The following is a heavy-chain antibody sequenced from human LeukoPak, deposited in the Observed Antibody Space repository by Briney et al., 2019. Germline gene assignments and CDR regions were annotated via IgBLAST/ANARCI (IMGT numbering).Heavy chain of an antibody. CDR3: AKESYSSSWYRGALKH. Sequence: PGRSLRLSCAASGFTFSSYGMHWVRQAPGKGLEWVAVIWFDGSNKDYGDSVKGRFSISRDNSKNTVYLQMNSLRAEDTAVYYCAKESYSSSWYRGALKHWGQGNLVTVSS. CDR1: GFTFSSYG. D-gene: IGHD6-13*01. CDR2: IWFDGSNK. J-gene: IGHJ1*01. V-gene: IGHV3-33*06.